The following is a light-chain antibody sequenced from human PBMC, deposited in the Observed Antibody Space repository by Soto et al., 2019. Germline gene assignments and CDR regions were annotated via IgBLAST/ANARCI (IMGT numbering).Light chain of an antibody. V-gene: IGLV4-69*01. CDR2: LYSDGSH. CDR1: SGHSTYA. Sequence: QLVLTQSPSASASLGASAKLTCTLSSGHSTYAIAWHQQQPDKGPRYLMKLYSDGSHSKGDGIPNRFSGSSSGAERYLTISSLQSEDEADYYCQTWGTGIVVFGGGTKLTVL. CDR3: QTWGTGIVV. J-gene: IGLJ2*01.